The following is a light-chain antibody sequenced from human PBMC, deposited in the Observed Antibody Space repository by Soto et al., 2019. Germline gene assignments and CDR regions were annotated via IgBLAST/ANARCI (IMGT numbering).Light chain of an antibody. CDR2: DAS. J-gene: IGKJ1*01. CDR3: QQYGSSPWT. Sequence: EIVLTQSPGTLSLSPGERVTLSCRASQTVSSSFLAWYQHKPGQAPRLLIYDASNRPTGIPARFTGSGSGTDFTLTISRLEPEDFAVYYCQQYGSSPWTFGQGTKVDI. V-gene: IGKV3-20*01. CDR1: QTVSSSF.